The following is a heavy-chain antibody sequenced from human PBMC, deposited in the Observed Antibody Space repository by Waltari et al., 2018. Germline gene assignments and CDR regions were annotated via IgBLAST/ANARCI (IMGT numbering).Heavy chain of an antibody. Sequence: QVQLQESGPGRVKPWETLSLACTVSGGSIRSFYWSWIRQTPGKGLAWIAFVSYIGGTKYNPSLKGRGTISADTSNNHFSLQLSSVTAADTAIYYCARGFYYDNTAYFDYWGQGILVIVSS. D-gene: IGHD3-22*01. CDR1: GGSIRSFY. CDR2: VSYIGGT. V-gene: IGHV4-59*01. J-gene: IGHJ4*02. CDR3: ARGFYYDNTAYFDY.